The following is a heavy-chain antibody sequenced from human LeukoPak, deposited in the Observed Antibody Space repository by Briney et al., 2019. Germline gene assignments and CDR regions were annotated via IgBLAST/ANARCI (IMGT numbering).Heavy chain of an antibody. D-gene: IGHD3-3*01. J-gene: IGHJ4*02. CDR3: ARDAYYDFPFDY. CDR2: ISSSSSYI. V-gene: IGHV3-21*01. Sequence: GGSLRLSRAASGFTFSSYSMNWVRQAPGKGLEWVSSISSSSSYIYYADSVKGRFTISRDNAKNSLYLQMNSLRAEDTAVCYCARDAYYDFPFDYWGQGTLVTVSS. CDR1: GFTFSSYS.